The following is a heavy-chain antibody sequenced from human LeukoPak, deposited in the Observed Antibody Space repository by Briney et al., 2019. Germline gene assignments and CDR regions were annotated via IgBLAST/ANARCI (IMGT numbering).Heavy chain of an antibody. V-gene: IGHV3-23*01. D-gene: IGHD3-22*01. CDR3: AKSWQYYYDSSGYYPPI. Sequence: GGSVRLSCAASGFTFSTSGISWVRQAPGKGLEWVSAISGSGGSTYYADSVKGRFTISRDNSKNTLYLQMNSLRAEDTAVYYCAKSWQYYYDSSGYYPPIWGQGTLVSVSS. CDR1: GFTFSTSG. CDR2: ISGSGGST. J-gene: IGHJ4*02.